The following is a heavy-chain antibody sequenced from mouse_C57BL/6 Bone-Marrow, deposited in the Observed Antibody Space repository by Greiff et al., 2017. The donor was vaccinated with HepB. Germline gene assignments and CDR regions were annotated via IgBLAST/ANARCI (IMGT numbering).Heavy chain of an antibody. D-gene: IGHD1-1*01. J-gene: IGHJ1*03. CDR3: TRLIYYYGSSSFYWYFDV. V-gene: IGHV1-5*01. CDR2: IYPGNSDT. CDR1: GYTFTSYW. Sequence: VHVKQSGTVLARPGASVKMSCKTSGYTFTSYWMHWVKQRPGQGLEWIGAIYPGNSDTSYNQKFKGKAKLTAVTSASTAYMELSSLTNEDSAVYYCTRLIYYYGSSSFYWYFDVWGTGTTVTVSS.